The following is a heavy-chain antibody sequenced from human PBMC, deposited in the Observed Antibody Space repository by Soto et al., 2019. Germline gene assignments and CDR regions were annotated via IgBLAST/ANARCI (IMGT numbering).Heavy chain of an antibody. D-gene: IGHD2-2*01. V-gene: IGHV4-59*01. CDR3: AREVTRRYCSSTSCYPSMGV. CDR1: GGSISSYY. CDR2: IYYSGST. Sequence: PSETLSLTCTVSGGSISSYYWSWIRQPPGKGLEWIGYIYYSGSTNYNPSLKSRVTISVDTSKNQFSLKLSSVTAADTAVYYCAREVTRRYCSSTSCYPSMGVWGHGTTVTVSS. J-gene: IGHJ6*02.